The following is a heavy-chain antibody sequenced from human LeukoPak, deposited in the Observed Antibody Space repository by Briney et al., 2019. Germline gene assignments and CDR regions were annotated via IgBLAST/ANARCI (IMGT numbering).Heavy chain of an antibody. CDR2: INPSGGST. D-gene: IGHD5-24*01. CDR3: ARRQRWLQLPDY. V-gene: IGHV1-46*01. Sequence: GATVKVSCKASGYTFTGYYMHWVRQAPGQGLEWMGIINPSGGSTSYAQKFQGRVTMTRDTSTSTVYMELSSLRSEDTAVYYCARRQRWLQLPDYWGQGTLVTVSS. J-gene: IGHJ4*02. CDR1: GYTFTGYY.